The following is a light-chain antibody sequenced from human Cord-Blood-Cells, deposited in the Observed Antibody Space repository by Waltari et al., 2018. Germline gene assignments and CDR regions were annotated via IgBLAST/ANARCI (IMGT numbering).Light chain of an antibody. J-gene: IGLJ1*01. CDR3: SSYTSSSILYV. V-gene: IGLV2-14*01. CDR1: SSDVGGYNY. CDR2: DVS. Sequence: QSALTQPASVSGSPGQSITISCTGTSSDVGGYNYVSWYQQHPGKAPKLMIYDVSKRPSGVSNRFSGSKSGNTASLTISGLQAEDEADYYCSSYTSSSILYVFGTGNKVTVL.